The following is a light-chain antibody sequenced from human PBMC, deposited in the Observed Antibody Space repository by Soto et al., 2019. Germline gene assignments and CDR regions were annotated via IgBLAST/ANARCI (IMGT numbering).Light chain of an antibody. J-gene: IGKJ1*01. V-gene: IGKV3-15*01. CDR2: GAS. CDR1: QSVSNF. CDR3: QQYSNWSSWT. Sequence: EKVMTQSPATLSMSTGDRVTLSCRASQSVSNFLAWYQQKPGQAPRLLIYGASTRATGVPARFSGSGSGTEFSLTISSLQSEDFAVYYCQQYSNWSSWTFGQGTKVEVK.